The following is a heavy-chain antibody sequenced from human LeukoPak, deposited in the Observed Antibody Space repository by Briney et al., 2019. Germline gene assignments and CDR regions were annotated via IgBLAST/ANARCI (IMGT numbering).Heavy chain of an antibody. V-gene: IGHV3-11*04. J-gene: IGHJ3*02. CDR3: ARRDWVSGAVRAFDI. CDR1: GFRFSDYY. CDR2: ISNDSVDK. Sequence: PGGSLRLSCVVSGFRFSDYYMSWLRQAPGKGLEWVSYISNDSVDKYYVDSVRGRFTISRDNAKKSMYLQMSGLRVEDTAVYYCARRDWVSGAVRAFDIWGQGTMVTVSS. D-gene: IGHD3-3*01.